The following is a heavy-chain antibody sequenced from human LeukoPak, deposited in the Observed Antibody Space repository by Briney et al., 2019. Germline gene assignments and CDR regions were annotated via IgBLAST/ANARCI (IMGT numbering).Heavy chain of an antibody. J-gene: IGHJ4*02. V-gene: IGHV3-23*01. CDR2: ISGSGGST. CDR3: AKVGYGSGSYYFDY. Sequence: GGSLRLSCAASGFTFSSYAMSWVRQAPGKGLEWVSAISGSGGSTYYADSVKGRFTISRDNSKNTLYLQMNSLRAEDTALYYCAKVGYGSGSYYFDYWGQGTLVTVSS. D-gene: IGHD3-10*01. CDR1: GFTFSSYA.